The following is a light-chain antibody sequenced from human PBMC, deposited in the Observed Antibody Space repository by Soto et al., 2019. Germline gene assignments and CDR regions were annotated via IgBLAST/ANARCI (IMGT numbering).Light chain of an antibody. CDR3: QKYSSVIT. Sequence: DIQMTQSPSSLSASVGDRVTITCRASQGISNFLAWYQQKPGKVLKLLISAASTLQSGVPSRYSVSGSGTDFTLTITSLQPEDVATYYCQKYSSVITFGQGTRLEIK. CDR2: AAS. J-gene: IGKJ5*01. V-gene: IGKV1-27*01. CDR1: QGISNF.